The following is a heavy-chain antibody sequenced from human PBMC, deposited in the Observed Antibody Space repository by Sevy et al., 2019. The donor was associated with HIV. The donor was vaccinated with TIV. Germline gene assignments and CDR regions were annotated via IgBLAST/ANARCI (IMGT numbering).Heavy chain of an antibody. CDR2: ISSSSSYI. CDR3: ARKRFGYGSGSNWFDP. D-gene: IGHD3-10*01. CDR1: GFTFSSYS. Sequence: GGSLRLSCAASGFTFSSYSMNWVRQAPGKGLEWVSSISSSSSYIYYADSVKGRFTISRDNAKKSLYLQMNSLRAEDTAVYYCARKRFGYGSGSNWFDPWGQGTLVTVSS. V-gene: IGHV3-21*01. J-gene: IGHJ5*02.